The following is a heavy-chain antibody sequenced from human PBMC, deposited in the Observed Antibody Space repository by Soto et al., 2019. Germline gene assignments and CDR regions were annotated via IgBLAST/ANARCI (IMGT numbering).Heavy chain of an antibody. V-gene: IGHV4-34*01. CDR2: INHSGST. CDR1: GGSISSYY. CDR3: ARGSITIFGVVPDY. Sequence: PSETLSLTCTVSGGSISSYYWSWIRQPPGKGLEWIGEINHSGSTNYNPSLKSRVTISVDTSKNQFSLKLSSVTAADTAVYYCARGSITIFGVVPDYWGQGTLVTVSS. D-gene: IGHD3-3*01. J-gene: IGHJ4*02.